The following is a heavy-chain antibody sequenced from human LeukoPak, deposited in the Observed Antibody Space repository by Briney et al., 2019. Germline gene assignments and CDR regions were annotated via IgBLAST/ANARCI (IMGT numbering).Heavy chain of an antibody. J-gene: IGHJ6*02. Sequence: SETLSLTCTVSGGSISSGDYYWSWIRQPPGKGLEWIGYIYYSGSTNYNPSLKSRVTISVDTSKNQFSLKLSSVTAADTAVYYCARLCHDSSGYYPYYYYYYGMDVWGQGTTVTVSS. CDR1: GGSISSGDYY. V-gene: IGHV4-61*08. D-gene: IGHD3-22*01. CDR3: ARLCHDSSGYYPYYYYYYGMDV. CDR2: IYYSGST.